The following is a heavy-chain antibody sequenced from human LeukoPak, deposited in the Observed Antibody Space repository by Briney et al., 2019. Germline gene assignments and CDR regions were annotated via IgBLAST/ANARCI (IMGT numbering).Heavy chain of an antibody. Sequence: HAGGSLRLSCAASGFTFSSYAMSWVRQAPGKGLEWVSYISSSGSTIYYADSVKGRFTISRDNSKNTLYLQMNSLRAEDTAVYYCAKIYTGTTFGYWGQGTLVTVSS. D-gene: IGHD1-1*01. J-gene: IGHJ4*02. CDR2: ISSSGSTI. CDR1: GFTFSSYA. V-gene: IGHV3-23*01. CDR3: AKIYTGTTFGY.